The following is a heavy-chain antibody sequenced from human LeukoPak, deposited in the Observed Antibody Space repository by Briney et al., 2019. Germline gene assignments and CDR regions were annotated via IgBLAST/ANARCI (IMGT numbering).Heavy chain of an antibody. CDR2: TSYDGSSE. Sequence: PGGSLRLSCVVSGFTFNTYAIHWVRQAPGKGLEWVAVTSYDGSSEYYADSVKGRLTVSRENSKKTVYLQMNSLRLEDTAVYYCARSRQQLLGRAYFSFFYYLDAWGQGTTVTVSS. D-gene: IGHD6-13*01. V-gene: IGHV3-30*04. J-gene: IGHJ6*03. CDR3: ARSRQQLLGRAYFSFFYYLDA. CDR1: GFTFNTYA.